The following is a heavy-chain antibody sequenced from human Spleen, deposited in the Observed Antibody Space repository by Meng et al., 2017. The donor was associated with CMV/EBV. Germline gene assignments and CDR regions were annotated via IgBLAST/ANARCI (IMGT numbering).Heavy chain of an antibody. CDR2: IYYSGST. J-gene: IGHJ4*02. CDR1: GGSISSSSYY. V-gene: IGHV4-39*07. CDR3: ARAPLVGGGFDY. Sequence: QLQLQESGQGLGKPSKTLALTCTVSGGSISSSSYYWGWIRQPPGKGLEWIGSIYYSGSTYYNPSLKSRVTISVDTSKNQFSLKLSSVTAADTAVYYCARAPLVGGGFDYWGQGTLVTVSS. D-gene: IGHD3-16*01.